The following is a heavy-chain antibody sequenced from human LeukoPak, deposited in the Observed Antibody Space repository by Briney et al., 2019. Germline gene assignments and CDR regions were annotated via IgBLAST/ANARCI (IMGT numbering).Heavy chain of an antibody. Sequence: SETLSLTCTVSGAPVSSYYWTWIRQPPRKGLEWISYISYSGITNHHPPLQRRVTISVDTSKNQFSLKLRSVSAADTAVYYCTRFSFGANWFDPWVQGSLVSVCS. CDR3: TRFSFGANWFDP. CDR2: ISYSGIT. CDR1: GAPVSSYY. J-gene: IGHJ5*02. D-gene: IGHD3-10*01. V-gene: IGHV4-59*02.